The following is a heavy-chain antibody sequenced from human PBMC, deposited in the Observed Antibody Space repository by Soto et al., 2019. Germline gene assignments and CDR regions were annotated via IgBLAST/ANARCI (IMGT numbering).Heavy chain of an antibody. D-gene: IGHD3-22*01. CDR3: ARDITYYYDSSGYYLDY. J-gene: IGHJ4*02. CDR2: IKQDGSEK. CDR1: GFTFSSYW. V-gene: IGHV3-7*03. Sequence: PGGSLRLSCAASGFTFSSYWMSWVRQAPGKGLEWVANIKQDGSEKYYVDSVKGRFTISRDNAKNSLYLQMNSLRAEDTAVYYCARDITYYYDSSGYYLDYWGQGTLVTVSS.